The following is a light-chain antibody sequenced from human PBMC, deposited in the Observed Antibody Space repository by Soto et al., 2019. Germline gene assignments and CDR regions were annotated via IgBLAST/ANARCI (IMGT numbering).Light chain of an antibody. Sequence: DIQMTQSPSSLSASVGDRVTITFLASQTIITYLNWYQQKPGKAPKLVIYGASSLQGGVPSRFSGSGSGTDFTLTISSLQPEDFATYYCQQSHSTPALSFGGGTKVDIK. J-gene: IGKJ4*01. V-gene: IGKV1-39*01. CDR3: QQSHSTPALS. CDR1: QTIITY. CDR2: GAS.